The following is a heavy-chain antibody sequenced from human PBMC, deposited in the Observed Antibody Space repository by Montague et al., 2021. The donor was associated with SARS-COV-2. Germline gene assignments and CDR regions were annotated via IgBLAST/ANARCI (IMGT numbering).Heavy chain of an antibody. CDR1: GGSITNNIDY. V-gene: IGHV4-39*02. J-gene: IGHJ3*01. CDR2: IYYTGNT. CDR3: ARLKRYFDSSGSPSAFDF. Sequence: SETLSLTCTASGGSITNNIDYWAWIRQPPVKGLEWIGSIYYTGNTYYNPSLKSRVTISVVTSKNHFTLKLSSVTAAETAVYYCARLKRYFDSSGSPSAFDFWGQGTKVTVSS. D-gene: IGHD3-22*01.